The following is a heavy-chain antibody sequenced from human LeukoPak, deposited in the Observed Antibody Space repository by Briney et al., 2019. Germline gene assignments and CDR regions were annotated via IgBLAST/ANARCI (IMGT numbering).Heavy chain of an antibody. Sequence: SQTLSLTCTVSGGSISSGGYYWSWIRQPPGKGLEWIGYIYHSGSTYYNPSLKSRVTISVDRSKNQFSLKLSSVTAADTAVYYCARGGYYDSSGAFDIWGQGTMVTVSS. CDR1: GGSISSGGYY. J-gene: IGHJ3*02. CDR3: ARGGYYDSSGAFDI. D-gene: IGHD3-22*01. CDR2: IYHSGST. V-gene: IGHV4-30-2*01.